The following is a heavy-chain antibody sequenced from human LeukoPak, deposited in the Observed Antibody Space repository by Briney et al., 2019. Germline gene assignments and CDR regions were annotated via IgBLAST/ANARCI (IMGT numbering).Heavy chain of an antibody. V-gene: IGHV3-23*01. CDR3: AKVGLGGAYYDS. J-gene: IGHJ4*02. CDR2: ISGSGDRT. Sequence: GGSLRLSCAASGFTFSSYAMSWVRQARGKGLEWVSAISGSGDRTDYADSVTSRFTISKDNSKSTLYMQMNSLRAEDTAVYYCAKVGLGGAYYDSWGQGTLGTVSS. D-gene: IGHD1-26*01. CDR1: GFTFSSYA.